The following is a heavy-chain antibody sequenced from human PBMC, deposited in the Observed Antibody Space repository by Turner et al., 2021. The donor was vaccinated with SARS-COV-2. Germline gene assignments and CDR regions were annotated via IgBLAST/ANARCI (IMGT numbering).Heavy chain of an antibody. V-gene: IGHV3-30*18. Sequence: RLSCAASGFTFSSYGMHWVRQAPGKGLEWVAVISYDGSNKYYADSVKGRITISRDNSKNTLYLQMNSLRAEDTAVYYCAKAETYSSGWSGGRSYYYYYMDVWGKGTTVTVSS. J-gene: IGHJ6*03. CDR2: ISYDGSNK. D-gene: IGHD6-19*01. CDR1: GFTFSSYG. CDR3: AKAETYSSGWSGGRSYYYYYMDV.